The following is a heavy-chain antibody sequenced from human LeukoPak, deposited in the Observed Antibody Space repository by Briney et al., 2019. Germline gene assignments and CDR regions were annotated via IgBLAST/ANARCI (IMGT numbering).Heavy chain of an antibody. CDR3: ARLRYYYGSGSYPNYYYGMDV. Sequence: SETLSLTCAVYGGSFSGYYWSWIRQPPGKGLEWIGEINHSGSTNYNPSLKSRVTISVDTSKNQFSLKLSSVTAADTAVYYCARLRYYYGSGSYPNYYYGMDVWGKGTTVTVSS. D-gene: IGHD3-10*01. CDR2: INHSGST. CDR1: GGSFSGYY. V-gene: IGHV4-34*01. J-gene: IGHJ6*04.